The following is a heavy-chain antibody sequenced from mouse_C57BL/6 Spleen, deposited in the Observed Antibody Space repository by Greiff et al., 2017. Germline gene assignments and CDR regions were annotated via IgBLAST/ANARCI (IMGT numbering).Heavy chain of an antibody. CDR3: ARPTYYSNYVAMDY. Sequence: EVKVVESGGGLVQPGGSLKLSCAASGFTFSDYYMYWVRQTPEKRLEWVAYISNGGGSTYYPDTVKGRFTISRDNAKNTLYLQMSRLKSEDTAMYYCARPTYYSNYVAMDYWGQGTSVTVSS. D-gene: IGHD2-5*01. CDR2: ISNGGGST. CDR1: GFTFSDYY. J-gene: IGHJ4*01. V-gene: IGHV5-12*01.